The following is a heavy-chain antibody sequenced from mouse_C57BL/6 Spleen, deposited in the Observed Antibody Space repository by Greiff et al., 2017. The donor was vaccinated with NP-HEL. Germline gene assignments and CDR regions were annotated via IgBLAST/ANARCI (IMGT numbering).Heavy chain of an antibody. Sequence: VQLKESGPGLVKPSQSLSLTCSVTGYSITSGYYWNWIRQFPGNKLEWMGYISYDGSNNYNPSLKNRISITRDTSKNQFFLKLNSVTTEDTATYYCASQLRLREYYAMDYWGQGTSVTVSS. CDR2: ISYDGSN. D-gene: IGHD3-2*02. J-gene: IGHJ4*01. V-gene: IGHV3-6*01. CDR1: GYSITSGYY. CDR3: ASQLRLREYYAMDY.